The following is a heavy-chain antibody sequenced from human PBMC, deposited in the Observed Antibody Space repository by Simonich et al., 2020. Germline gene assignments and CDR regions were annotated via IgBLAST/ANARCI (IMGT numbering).Heavy chain of an antibody. J-gene: IGHJ4*02. Sequence: EVQLLESGGGLVQPGGSLRLSCAASGFTFSSYAMSWVRQAPGKGRGWVSAIGGSGGSTYYADSVKGRFTISRDNSKNTLYLQMNSLRAEDTAVYYCAKRSGVSITGTFDYWGQGTLVTVSS. D-gene: IGHD1-7*01. CDR2: IGGSGGST. CDR3: AKRSGVSITGTFDY. CDR1: GFTFSSYA. V-gene: IGHV3-23*01.